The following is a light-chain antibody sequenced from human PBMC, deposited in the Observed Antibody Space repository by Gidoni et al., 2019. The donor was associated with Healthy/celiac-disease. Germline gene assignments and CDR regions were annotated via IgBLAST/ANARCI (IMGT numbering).Light chain of an antibody. CDR2: KAS. CDR1: QSISSW. J-gene: IGKJ2*01. CDR3: QQYNSYSPYT. V-gene: IGKV1-5*03. Sequence: DIKMTQSTSTLSASVGDRVTITCRASQSISSWLAWYQQKPGKAPKLLIYKASSLESGVPSRFSGSGSGTEFTLTISSLQPDDFATYYCQQYNSYSPYTFGQGTKLEIK.